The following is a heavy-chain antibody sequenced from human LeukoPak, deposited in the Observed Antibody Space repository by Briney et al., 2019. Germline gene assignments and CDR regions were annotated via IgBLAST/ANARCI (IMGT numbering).Heavy chain of an antibody. D-gene: IGHD3-22*01. CDR1: GGSISSGSYY. V-gene: IGHV4-61*02. J-gene: IGHJ3*02. Sequence: SETLSLTCTVSGGSISSGSYYWSWIRQPAGKGLEWIGRIYTSGSTNYNPSLKSRVTISVDTSKNQFSLKLSSVTAADTAVYYCARTSLYYDSSGYSADAFDIWGQGTMVTVSS. CDR3: ARTSLYYDSSGYSADAFDI. CDR2: IYTSGST.